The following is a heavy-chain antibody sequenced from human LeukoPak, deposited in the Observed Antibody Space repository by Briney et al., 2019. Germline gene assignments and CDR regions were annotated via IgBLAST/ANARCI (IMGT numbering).Heavy chain of an antibody. CDR3: ARAGVVEMATIGFDY. J-gene: IGHJ4*02. CDR2: INAGNGQT. Sequence: ASVKVSCKASGYTFTSYAIHWVRQAPGQRLEWMGWINAGNGQTKYSQKFQRRVTITRDTSASTAYMELSSLRSEDAAVYYCARAGVVEMATIGFDYWGQGTLVTVSS. CDR1: GYTFTSYA. D-gene: IGHD5-24*01. V-gene: IGHV1-3*01.